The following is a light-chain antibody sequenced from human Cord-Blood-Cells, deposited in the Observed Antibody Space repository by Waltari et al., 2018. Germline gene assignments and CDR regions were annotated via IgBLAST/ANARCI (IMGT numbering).Light chain of an antibody. CDR3: QQSYSTP. Sequence: QMTQSPSSLSASVGDRVTITCRASQSISSYLNWYQQKPGKAPKLLIYAASSLQSGVPSRFSGSGSGTDFTLTISSLQPEDFATYYCQQSYSTPFGGGTKVEIK. CDR2: AAS. CDR1: QSISSY. J-gene: IGKJ4*01. V-gene: IGKV1-39*01.